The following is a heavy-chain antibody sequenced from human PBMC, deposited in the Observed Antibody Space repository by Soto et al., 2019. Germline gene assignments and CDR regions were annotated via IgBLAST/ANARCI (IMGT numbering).Heavy chain of an antibody. CDR1: GFTFDDYA. J-gene: IGHJ2*01. CDR2: ITWNSGTA. CDR3: AKRPGGENWYFDG. V-gene: IGHV3-9*01. Sequence: EGQLVESGGGLVQPGRSLRLSCAASGFTFDDYAMHWVRQAPGKGLEWVSGITWNSGTALYADSVKGRFSISRDNARSSLYLQMNSLRPEDTALYYCAKRPGGENWYFDGWGRGTLVTVSS. D-gene: IGHD2-21*01.